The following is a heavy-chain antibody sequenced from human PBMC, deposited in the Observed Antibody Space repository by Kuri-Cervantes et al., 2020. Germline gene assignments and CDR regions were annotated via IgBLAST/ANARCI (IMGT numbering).Heavy chain of an antibody. J-gene: IGHJ6*02. D-gene: IGHD6-19*01. CDR2: ISYDGSDK. V-gene: IGHV3-30*18. CDR3: AKANRIRQWLEVEYYYYYYGMDV. CDR1: GFTFSSFG. Sequence: GGSLRLSCAASGFTFSSFGMHWVRQAPGKGPEWVALISYDGSDKYYADSVKGRFTISRDNSKNTLYLQMNSLRAEDTAVYYCAKANRIRQWLEVEYYYYYYGMDVWGQGTTVTVSS.